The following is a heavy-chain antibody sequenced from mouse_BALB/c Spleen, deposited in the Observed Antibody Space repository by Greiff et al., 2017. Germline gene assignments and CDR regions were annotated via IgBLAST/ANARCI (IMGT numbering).Heavy chain of an antibody. CDR3: ARARGSFAD. CDR2: IYPGDGDT. J-gene: IGHJ3*01. CDR1: GYTFTSYW. Sequence: VQLQQSGAELARPGASVKLSCKASGYTFTSYWMQWVKQRPGQGLEWIGAIYPGDGDTRYTQKFKGKATMTADKSSSTAYMQLSSLASEDSAVYNCARARGSFADWGQGTLVTVSA. V-gene: IGHV1-87*01. D-gene: IGHD1-1*01.